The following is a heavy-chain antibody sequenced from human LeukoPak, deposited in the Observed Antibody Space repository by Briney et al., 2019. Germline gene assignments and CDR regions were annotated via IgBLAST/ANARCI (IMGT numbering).Heavy chain of an antibody. J-gene: IGHJ6*03. Sequence: KASETLSLTCTVSGGSISSYYWSWIRQPPGKGLEWIGYIYYSGSTNYNPSLKSRVTISVDTSKNQFSLKLSSVTAADTAVYYCARGVVVVTAIPLYYYYYMDVWGKGTTVTISS. D-gene: IGHD2-21*02. CDR3: ARGVVVVTAIPLYYYYYMDV. CDR2: IYYSGST. CDR1: GGSISSYY. V-gene: IGHV4-59*01.